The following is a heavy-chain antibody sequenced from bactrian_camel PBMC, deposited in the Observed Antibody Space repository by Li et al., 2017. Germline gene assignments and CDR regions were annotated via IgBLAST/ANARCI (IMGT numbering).Heavy chain of an antibody. D-gene: IGHD3*01. J-gene: IGHJ4*01. V-gene: IGHV3S6*01. CDR1: GFTFSSYY. CDR3: VTAHGNVFKY. Sequence: QVQLVESGGGLVQPGGSLRVACTTSGFTFSSYYMYWVRQAPGKGLEWVCSIYRDGTNGYCADSVKGRFTISRDDAKNTLYLQMNSLKTEDTALYYCVTAHGNVFKYWGQGTQVTVS. CDR2: IYRDGTNG.